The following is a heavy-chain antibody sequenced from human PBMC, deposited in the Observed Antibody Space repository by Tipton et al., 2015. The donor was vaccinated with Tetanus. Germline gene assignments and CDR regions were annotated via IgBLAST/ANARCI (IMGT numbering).Heavy chain of an antibody. CDR3: ARGSVVITAAKCLDY. Sequence: TLSLTCVAYGGSFGGYYWSWIRQPPGKGLEWIGEISNSGGTNYNPSLKSRVTMSIDTSKKQFSLNLTSVTAADTAMYYCARGSVVITAAKCLDYWGQGTQVTVSS. CDR1: GGSFGGYY. CDR2: ISNSGGT. V-gene: IGHV4-34*01. J-gene: IGHJ4*02. D-gene: IGHD2-2*01.